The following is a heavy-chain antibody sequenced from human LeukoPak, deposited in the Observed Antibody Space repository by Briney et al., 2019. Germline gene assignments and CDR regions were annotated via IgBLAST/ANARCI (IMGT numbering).Heavy chain of an antibody. Sequence: GGSLRLSCAASGFTFSSYGMHWVRQAPGKGLEWVAFIRYDGSNKYYADSVKGRFTISRDNSKNTLYLQMNSLRAEDTAVYYCAYGSGILVEYYFDYWGRGTLVTVSS. J-gene: IGHJ4*02. CDR2: IRYDGSNK. CDR3: AYGSGILVEYYFDY. CDR1: GFTFSSYG. D-gene: IGHD3-10*01. V-gene: IGHV3-30*02.